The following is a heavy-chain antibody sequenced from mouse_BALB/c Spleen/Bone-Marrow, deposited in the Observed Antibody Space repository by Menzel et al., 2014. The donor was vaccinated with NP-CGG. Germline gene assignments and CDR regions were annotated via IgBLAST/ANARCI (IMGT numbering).Heavy chain of an antibody. CDR1: GINFKDTY. V-gene: IGHV14-3*02. CDR3: AAYYYVSSYGFAY. Sequence: VQLQQSGAELVKPGASVRLSCTTSGINFKDTYMHWVKQRPEQGLEWIGRIDPASGNTKFDPKFQGKATIASDTSSNTAYLQLSSLTSEDTAVYYCAAYYYVSSYGFAYWGQGTLVTVSA. CDR2: IDPASGNT. J-gene: IGHJ3*01. D-gene: IGHD1-1*01.